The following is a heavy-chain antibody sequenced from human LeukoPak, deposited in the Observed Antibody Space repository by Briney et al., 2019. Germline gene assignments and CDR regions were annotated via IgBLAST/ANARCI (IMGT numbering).Heavy chain of an antibody. J-gene: IGHJ4*02. CDR2: VSGSGAGT. Sequence: GGSLRLSCAASGFTFSSFAMSWVRQAPGKGLEWVSAVSGSGAGTYYADSVRGRFTISRDNSKNTLYLQMNSPRAEDTAVYYCARDLTGSFRARFDYWGQGTLVTVSS. CDR3: ARDLTGSFRARFDY. CDR1: GFTFSSFA. V-gene: IGHV3-23*01. D-gene: IGHD1-26*01.